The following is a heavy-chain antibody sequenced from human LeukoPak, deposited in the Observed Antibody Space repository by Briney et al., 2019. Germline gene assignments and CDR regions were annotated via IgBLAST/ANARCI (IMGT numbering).Heavy chain of an antibody. V-gene: IGHV4-34*01. CDR1: GGSFSGYY. CDR3: AREDDSSGFGFDY. J-gene: IGHJ4*02. CDR2: INHSGST. D-gene: IGHD3-22*01. Sequence: PSETLSLTCAVYGGSFSGYYWSWIRQPPGKGLEWIGEINHSGSTNYNPSLKSRVTISVDTSKNQFSLKLSSVTAADTAVYYCAREDDSSGFGFDYWGQGTLVTVFS.